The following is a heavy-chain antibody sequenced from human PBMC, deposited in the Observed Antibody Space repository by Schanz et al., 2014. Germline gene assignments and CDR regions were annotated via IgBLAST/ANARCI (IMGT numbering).Heavy chain of an antibody. J-gene: IGHJ4*02. CDR1: GFSFSSYA. Sequence: EVQLLESGGGLVEPGGSLRLSCAASGFSFSSYAMGWVRQAPGKGLEWVSAISGSGGSTYYADSVKGRFTISRDNSKNTLYLQMNSLRAEDTAVYYCARKVVATIGGYYDNWGQGTLVTVSS. CDR3: ARKVVATIGGYYDN. CDR2: ISGSGGST. D-gene: IGHD5-12*01. V-gene: IGHV3-23*01.